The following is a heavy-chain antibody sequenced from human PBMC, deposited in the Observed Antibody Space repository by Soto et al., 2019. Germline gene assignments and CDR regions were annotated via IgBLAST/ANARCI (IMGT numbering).Heavy chain of an antibody. CDR3: ARASYYDSSGYYNTLGY. Sequence: PADTLSLTCAVSGGSISSSNWWSWGRQPPGKGLEWIGEIYHSGSTNYNPSLKSRVTISVDKSKNQFSLKLSSVTAADTAVYYCARASYYDSSGYYNTLGYWGQGTLVTVSS. V-gene: IGHV4-4*02. CDR2: IYHSGST. D-gene: IGHD3-22*01. J-gene: IGHJ4*02. CDR1: GGSISSSNW.